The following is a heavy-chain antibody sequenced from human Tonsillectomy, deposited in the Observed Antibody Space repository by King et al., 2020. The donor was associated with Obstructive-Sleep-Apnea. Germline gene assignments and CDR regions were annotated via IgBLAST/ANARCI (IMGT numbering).Heavy chain of an antibody. CDR1: GFTFSSYA. Sequence: VQLVESGGGVVQPGRSLRLSCAASGFTFSSYAMHWVRQAPGKGLEGVAVISYDGSNKYYADSVKGRFTISRDNSKNTLYLQMNSLRAEDTAVYYCARDISYDILTGYYTDYWGQGTLVTVSS. D-gene: IGHD3-9*01. CDR3: ARDISYDILTGYYTDY. V-gene: IGHV3-30-3*01. J-gene: IGHJ4*02. CDR2: ISYDGSNK.